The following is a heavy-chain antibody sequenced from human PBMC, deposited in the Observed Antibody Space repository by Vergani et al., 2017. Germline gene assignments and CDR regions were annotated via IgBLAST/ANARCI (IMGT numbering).Heavy chain of an antibody. V-gene: IGHV3-23*01. J-gene: IGHJ4*02. CDR2: ISGSGGST. CDR3: ATTYYYDSSGSPLDY. D-gene: IGHD3-22*01. Sequence: EVHLLESGGGLVQPGGSLRLSCAASGFTFSSYAMSWVRQAPGKGLEWVSAISGSGGSTYYADSVKGRFTISRDNSKNTLYLQMNSLRAEDTAVYYCATTYYYDSSGSPLDYWGQGTLVTVSS. CDR1: GFTFSSYA.